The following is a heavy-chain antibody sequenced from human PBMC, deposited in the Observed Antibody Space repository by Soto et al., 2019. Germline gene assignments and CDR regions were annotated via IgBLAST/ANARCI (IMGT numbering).Heavy chain of an antibody. J-gene: IGHJ6*02. D-gene: IGHD2-15*01. CDR3: AGDEWMVASGRVYYGMDV. V-gene: IGHV3-33*01. Sequence: PGGSLRLSCAASGFTFSSYAIHWVRQAPGKGLEWVAVIWYDGRNKYYADSVKGRFTISRDNSKNAMYLQMNSLRVEDTAVYFCAGDEWMVASGRVYYGMDVWGQGTTVTVSS. CDR2: IWYDGRNK. CDR1: GFTFSSYA.